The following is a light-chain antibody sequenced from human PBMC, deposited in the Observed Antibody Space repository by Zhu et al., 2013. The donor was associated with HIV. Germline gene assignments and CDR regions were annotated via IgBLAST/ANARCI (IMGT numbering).Light chain of an antibody. Sequence: EIVLTQSPGTLSLSPGERATLSCRASQSVSSSYLAWYQQKPGQSPRLLIYGASTLQRGVPSRFSGSGSGTDFTLTISSLQPEDIATYYCQQYDTLPLTFGGGTKVEIK. CDR1: QSVSSSY. V-gene: IGKV3-20*01. CDR2: GAS. J-gene: IGKJ4*01. CDR3: QQYDTLPLT.